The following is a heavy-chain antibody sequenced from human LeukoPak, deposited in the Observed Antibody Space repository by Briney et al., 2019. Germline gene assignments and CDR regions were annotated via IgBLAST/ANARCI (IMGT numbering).Heavy chain of an antibody. CDR1: GFTFSSYA. CDR2: INSDGSST. D-gene: IGHD6-19*01. Sequence: PGGSLRLSCAAAGFTFSSYAMSWVRQAPGKGLVWVSRINSDGSSTSYADSVKGRFTISRDNAKNTLYLQMNSLRAEDTAVYYCARVVPYSCGWYPGEEYFQHWGQGTLVTVSS. J-gene: IGHJ1*01. V-gene: IGHV3-74*01. CDR3: ARVVPYSCGWYPGEEYFQH.